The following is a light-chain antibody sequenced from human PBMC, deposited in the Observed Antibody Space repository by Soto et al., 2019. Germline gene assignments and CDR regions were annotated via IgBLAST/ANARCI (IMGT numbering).Light chain of an antibody. Sequence: QSVLTQPHSASGTPGQRVTISCSGSSSNIGSNTVSWYQQLPGTAPKLLIFSTNQRPSGVPDRFSGSKSGTSASLAISGLQSEHEAVYYCAAWDDSLKGVLFGGGTKLTVL. CDR2: STN. V-gene: IGLV1-44*01. J-gene: IGLJ2*01. CDR1: SSNIGSNT. CDR3: AAWDDSLKGVL.